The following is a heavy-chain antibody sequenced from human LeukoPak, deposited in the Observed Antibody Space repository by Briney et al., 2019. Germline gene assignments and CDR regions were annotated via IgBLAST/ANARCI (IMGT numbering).Heavy chain of an antibody. Sequence: SETLSLTCTVSGGSISSYYWSWIRQPPGKGLEWIGSISHSGITYYNPSLKSRVTISVDTSKSQFSLKLTSVTAADTAVYYCARDDHYGGNSYFFDYWGQGTLVTVSS. CDR2: ISHSGIT. CDR1: GGSISSYY. V-gene: IGHV4-38-2*02. J-gene: IGHJ4*02. D-gene: IGHD4-23*01. CDR3: ARDDHYGGNSYFFDY.